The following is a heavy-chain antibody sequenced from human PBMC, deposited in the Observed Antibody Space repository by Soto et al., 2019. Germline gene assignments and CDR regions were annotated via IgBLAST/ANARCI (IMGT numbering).Heavy chain of an antibody. CDR3: ATPLLLGYCTNGVCTDY. CDR2: ISWNSGSI. Sequence: EVQLVESGGGLVQPGRSLRLSCAASGFTFDDYAMHWVRQAPGKGLELVSGISWNSGSIGYADSVKGRFTISRDNAKNSLYLQMNSLRAEDTALYYCATPLLLGYCTNGVCTDYWGQGTLVTVSS. CDR1: GFTFDDYA. V-gene: IGHV3-9*01. J-gene: IGHJ4*02. D-gene: IGHD2-8*01.